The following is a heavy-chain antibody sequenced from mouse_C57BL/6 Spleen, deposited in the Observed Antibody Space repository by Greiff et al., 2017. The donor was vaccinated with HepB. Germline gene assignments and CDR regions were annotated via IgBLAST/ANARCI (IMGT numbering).Heavy chain of an antibody. V-gene: IGHV1-82*01. CDR2: IYPGDGDT. J-gene: IGHJ3*01. Sequence: VQLVESGPELVKPGASVKISCKASGYAFSSSWMNWVKQRPGKGLEWIGRIYPGDGDTNYNGKFKGKATLTADKSSSTAYMQLSSLTSEDSAVYFCAKESTTGFAYWGQGTLVTVSA. CDR1: GYAFSSSW. D-gene: IGHD1-1*01. CDR3: AKESTTGFAY.